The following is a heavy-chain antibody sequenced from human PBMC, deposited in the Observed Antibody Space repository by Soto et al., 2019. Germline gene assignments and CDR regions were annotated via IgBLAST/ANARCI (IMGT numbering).Heavy chain of an antibody. D-gene: IGHD2-2*01. CDR2: INPNSGGT. Sequence: ASVKVSCKASGYTFTGYYMHWVRQAPGQGLEWMGWINPNSGGTNYAQKFQGRVTMTRDTSISTAYMELSRLRSDDTAVYYCARPPXTRYCSSTSCYPPPLGYWGQGTLVTVSS. CDR1: GYTFTGYY. V-gene: IGHV1-2*02. J-gene: IGHJ4*02. CDR3: ARPPXTRYCSSTSCYPPPLGY.